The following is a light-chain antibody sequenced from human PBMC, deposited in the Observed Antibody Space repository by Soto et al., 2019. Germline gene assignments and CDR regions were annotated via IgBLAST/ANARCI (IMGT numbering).Light chain of an antibody. V-gene: IGKV1-5*03. Sequence: DIQMTQSPSTLSASVGDRVTITCRASQSISSWLAWYQQKPGKAPKSLIYKASSLESGVPSRFSGSGSGTEFTLTISSLQPDDFATYYCQQYNIYPITFGQGTRLEIK. J-gene: IGKJ5*01. CDR2: KAS. CDR1: QSISSW. CDR3: QQYNIYPIT.